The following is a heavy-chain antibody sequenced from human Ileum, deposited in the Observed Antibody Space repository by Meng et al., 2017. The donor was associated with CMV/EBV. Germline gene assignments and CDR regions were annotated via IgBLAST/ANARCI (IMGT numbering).Heavy chain of an antibody. D-gene: IGHD5-12*01. CDR1: GGSISSSSYY. Sequence: QLQLRGSGPGLVKPSETLSLSCPVSGGSISSSSYYWGWIRQPPGKGLEWIGSIYYSGSTYYNPSLKSRVTISVDTSKNQFSLKLSSVTAADTAVYYCARLIVATHFDYWGQGTLVTVSS. V-gene: IGHV4-39*07. CDR2: IYYSGST. CDR3: ARLIVATHFDY. J-gene: IGHJ4*02.